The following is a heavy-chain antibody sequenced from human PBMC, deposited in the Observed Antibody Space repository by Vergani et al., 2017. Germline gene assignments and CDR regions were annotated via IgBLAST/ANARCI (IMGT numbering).Heavy chain of an antibody. CDR3: GRVADFYGLGSRLLDL. CDR1: GDSISSYY. V-gene: IGHV4-59*01. D-gene: IGHD3-10*01. J-gene: IGHJ5*02. CDR2: MYHSGST. Sequence: QVQLQESGPGLVKPSQTLSLTCSVSGDSISSYYWSWIRQPPGKGLEWIGYMYHSGSTNYNPSLETRVTISGDTSKNQFSLKLNSVTAADTAVYYCGRVADFYGLGSRLLDLWGQGILVTVSS.